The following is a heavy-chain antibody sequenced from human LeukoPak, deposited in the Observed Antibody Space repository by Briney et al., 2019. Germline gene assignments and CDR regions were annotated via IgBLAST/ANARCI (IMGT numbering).Heavy chain of an antibody. D-gene: IGHD4-17*01. CDR3: ARESMTTGWFDP. V-gene: IGHV4-31*03. Sequence: PSETLSLTCTVSGGSISSGGYYWSWIRQHPGKGLEWIGYIYYSRSTYYNPSLKSRVTISVDTSKNQFSLKLSSVTAADTAVYYCARESMTTGWFDPWGQGTLVTVSS. CDR2: IYYSRST. J-gene: IGHJ5*02. CDR1: GGSISSGGYY.